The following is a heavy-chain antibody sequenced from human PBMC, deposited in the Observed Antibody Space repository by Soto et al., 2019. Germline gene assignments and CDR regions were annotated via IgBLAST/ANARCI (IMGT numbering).Heavy chain of an antibody. CDR3: AKAQYYYDSSGYP. J-gene: IGHJ4*02. CDR2: ISGSDGST. V-gene: IGHV3-23*01. Sequence: HPGGSLRLSCAAYGFTFSSYAMSWVRQAPGKGLEWVSAISGSDGSTYYADSVKGRFTISRDNSKNTLSLQMSSLRAEDTAVYYCAKAQYYYDSSGYPWGQGTLVTVSS. CDR1: GFTFSSYA. D-gene: IGHD3-22*01.